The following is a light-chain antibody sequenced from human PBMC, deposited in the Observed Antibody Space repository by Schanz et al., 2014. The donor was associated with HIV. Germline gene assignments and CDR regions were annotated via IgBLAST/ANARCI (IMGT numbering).Light chain of an antibody. CDR1: SSNIGTGYD. J-gene: IGLJ3*02. CDR3: CSYAGSRRV. V-gene: IGLV1-40*01. CDR2: GNS. Sequence: QSVLTQPPSVSGAPGQRVTISCTGSSSNIGTGYDVQWYQQLPGTAPKLLIYGNSNRPSGVPDRFSGSKSGTSASLAITGLQAEDEADYYCCSYAGSRRVFGGGTKLTVL.